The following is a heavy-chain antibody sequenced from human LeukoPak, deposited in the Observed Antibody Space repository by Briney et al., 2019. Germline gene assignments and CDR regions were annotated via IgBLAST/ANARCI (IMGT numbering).Heavy chain of an antibody. D-gene: IGHD3-10*01. CDR2: TSYDGSNK. CDR1: GSTFSSYA. CDR3: ASPYGSGSYWDAFDI. Sequence: GGSLRLSCAASGSTFSSYAMHWVRQAPGKGLEWVAVTSYDGSNKYYADSVKGRFTISRDNSKNTLYLQMNSLRAEDTAVYYCASPYGSGSYWDAFDIWGQGTMVTVSS. V-gene: IGHV3-30-3*01. J-gene: IGHJ3*02.